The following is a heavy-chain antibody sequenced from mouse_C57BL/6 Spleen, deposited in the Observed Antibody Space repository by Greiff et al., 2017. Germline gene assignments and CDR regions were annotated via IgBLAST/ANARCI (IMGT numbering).Heavy chain of an antibody. CDR2: ILPGSGST. J-gene: IGHJ2*01. Sequence: QVQLQQSGAELMKPGASVKLSCKATGYTFTGYWIEWVKQRPGHGLEWIGEILPGSGSTNYNEKFKGKATFTADTSSNTAYIQLSSLTTEDSAIYYCARGEDPYYYGNWGFDYWGQGTTLTVSS. CDR1: GYTFTGYW. V-gene: IGHV1-9*01. D-gene: IGHD2-1*01. CDR3: ARGEDPYYYGNWGFDY.